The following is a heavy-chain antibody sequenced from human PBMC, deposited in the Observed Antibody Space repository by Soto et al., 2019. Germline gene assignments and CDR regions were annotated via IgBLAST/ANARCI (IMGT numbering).Heavy chain of an antibody. Sequence: QVQLQESGPGLVKPSQTLSLTCTVSGGSISSGDYYWSWIRKPPGQGLEWIGYIYHSGRTYYNPSLKSRVTITLDTSKNQFSLKLSTVTAADTSVYYCARDGGAPASGYYDGMYVWGQGTTVTVSS. CDR3: ARDGGAPASGYYDGMYV. V-gene: IGHV4-30-4*01. CDR1: GGSISSGDYY. J-gene: IGHJ6*02. CDR2: IYHSGRT. D-gene: IGHD2-2*01.